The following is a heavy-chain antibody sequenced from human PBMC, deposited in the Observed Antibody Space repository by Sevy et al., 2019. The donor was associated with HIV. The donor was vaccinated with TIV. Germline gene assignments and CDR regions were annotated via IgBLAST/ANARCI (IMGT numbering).Heavy chain of an antibody. V-gene: IGHV3-48*02. Sequence: GGSLRLSCAASGFTFSSYSMNWVCQAPGKGLEWVSYISSSSSTIYYADSVKGRFTISRDNAKNSLYLQMNSLRDEETAVYYCARDGVGRYYYDSSGYPDAFDIWGQGTMVTVSS. D-gene: IGHD3-22*01. J-gene: IGHJ3*02. CDR2: ISSSSSTI. CDR1: GFTFSSYS. CDR3: ARDGVGRYYYDSSGYPDAFDI.